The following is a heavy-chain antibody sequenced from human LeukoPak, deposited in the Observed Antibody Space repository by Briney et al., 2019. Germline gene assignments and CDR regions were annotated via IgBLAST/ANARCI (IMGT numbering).Heavy chain of an antibody. CDR2: MKGGGET. D-gene: IGHD6-13*01. CDR1: GFSFTNYA. V-gene: IGHV3-23*01. Sequence: GGSLRLSCAASGFSFTNYAMSWVRQAPARGPEWLSSMKGGGETFYADSVKGRFTISRDNSKNTLYLQMNSLRSEDTAVYYCALGIITAAANFDYWGQGTLVTVSS. J-gene: IGHJ4*02. CDR3: ALGIITAAANFDY.